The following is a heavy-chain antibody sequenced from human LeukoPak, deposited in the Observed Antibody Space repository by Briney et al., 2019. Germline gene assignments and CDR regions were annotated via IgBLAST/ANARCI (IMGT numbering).Heavy chain of an antibody. V-gene: IGHV1-46*01. CDR2: INPSGGST. CDR3: AREDYGDYSVPYYYYYMDV. Sequence: GASVKVSCKASGYTFTSYYMHWVRQAPGQGPEWMGIINPSGGSTSYAQKFQGRVTMTRDTSTSTVYMELSSLRSEDTAVYYCAREDYGDYSVPYYYYYMDVWGKGTTVTVSS. J-gene: IGHJ6*03. D-gene: IGHD4-17*01. CDR1: GYTFTSYY.